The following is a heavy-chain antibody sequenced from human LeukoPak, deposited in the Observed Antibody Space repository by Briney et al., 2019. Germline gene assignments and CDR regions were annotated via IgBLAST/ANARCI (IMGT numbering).Heavy chain of an antibody. CDR2: VSYSGSS. CDR1: GGSISNYY. J-gene: IGHJ5*02. CDR3: ARGRSGGDWFDP. D-gene: IGHD3-10*01. Sequence: DPSETLSLTCTVSGGSISNYYWSWIRQPPGKRLEWIGYVSYSGSSSSNPSLESRVTISVDMSKSQFSLRLTSVTASDTAVYYCARGRSGGDWFDPWGQGTLVTVSS. V-gene: IGHV4-59*08.